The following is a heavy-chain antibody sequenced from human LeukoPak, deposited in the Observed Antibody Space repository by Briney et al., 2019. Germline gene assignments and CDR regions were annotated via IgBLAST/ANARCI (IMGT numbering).Heavy chain of an antibody. D-gene: IGHD3-22*01. V-gene: IGHV1-69*04. CDR3: AREEYYDSSGYYIDY. CDR1: GSTFSSYA. Sequence: PVASVKVSCKASGSTFSSYAISWVRQAPGQGLEWMGRIIPILGIANYAQKFQGRVTITADKSTSTAYMELSSLRSEDTAVYYCAREEYYDSSGYYIDYWGQGTLVTVSS. J-gene: IGHJ4*02. CDR2: IIPILGIA.